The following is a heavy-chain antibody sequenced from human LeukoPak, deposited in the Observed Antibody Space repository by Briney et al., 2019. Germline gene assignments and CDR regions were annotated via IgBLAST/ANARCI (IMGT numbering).Heavy chain of an antibody. D-gene: IGHD7-27*01. Sequence: PGGSLRLSCAASGFTFSSYGIHWVRQAPGKGLEWVAFIRYDGSNKYYADSVKGRFTISRDNSKNTLYLQMNSLRAEDTAVYYCAKEANWGWVGTANAFDIWGQGTMVTVSS. V-gene: IGHV3-30*02. CDR1: GFTFSSYG. CDR3: AKEANWGWVGTANAFDI. CDR2: IRYDGSNK. J-gene: IGHJ3*02.